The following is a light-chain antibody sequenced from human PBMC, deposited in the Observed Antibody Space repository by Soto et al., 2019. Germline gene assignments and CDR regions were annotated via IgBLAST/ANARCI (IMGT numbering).Light chain of an antibody. CDR2: DAS. J-gene: IGKJ5*01. V-gene: IGKV3-11*01. Sequence: EIVLTQSPATLSLSPGERATLSCRASQSVSNYFGWYQQKPGQAPRLLIYDASNRATGNPARFSGSGSGTDFTLTSSSLEPEDFAVYYCQQRSKWPITFGQGTRLEIK. CDR3: QQRSKWPIT. CDR1: QSVSNY.